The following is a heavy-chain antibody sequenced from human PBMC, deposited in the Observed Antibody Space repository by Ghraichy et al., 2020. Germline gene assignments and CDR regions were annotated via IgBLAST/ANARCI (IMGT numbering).Heavy chain of an antibody. J-gene: IGHJ6*02. Sequence: GESLNISCVAAGFTFSGYVMHWVRQAPGKGLEWVADISDGGSYEYYVDSVKGRFTISRDNPKNILYLQMNSLRPEDTAVYYCARATREWLGRFYGVDVWGQGTTVIVS. D-gene: IGHD3-10*01. CDR1: GFTFSGYV. V-gene: IGHV3-30*03. CDR2: ISDGGSYE. CDR3: ARATREWLGRFYGVDV.